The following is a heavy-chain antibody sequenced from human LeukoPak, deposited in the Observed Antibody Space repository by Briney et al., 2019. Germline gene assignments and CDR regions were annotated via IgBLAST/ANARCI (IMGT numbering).Heavy chain of an antibody. CDR2: IKQDGSEK. D-gene: IGHD1-7*01. Sequence: GGSLRLSCAASGFTFSSYWMSWVRQAPGKGLEWVANIKQDGSEKYYVDSVKGRFTISRDNARNSLYLQMNSLRAEDTAVYYCARGQGRGNYYFDYWGQGTLVTVSS. V-gene: IGHV3-7*01. CDR3: ARGQGRGNYYFDY. CDR1: GFTFSSYW. J-gene: IGHJ4*02.